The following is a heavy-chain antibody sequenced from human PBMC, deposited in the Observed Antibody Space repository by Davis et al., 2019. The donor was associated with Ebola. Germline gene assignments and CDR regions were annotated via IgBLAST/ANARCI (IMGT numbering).Heavy chain of an antibody. D-gene: IGHD6-6*01. V-gene: IGHV4-34*01. CDR3: ARGPSIAGFDY. J-gene: IGHJ4*02. Sequence: MPSDTLSPPCTVPGGSISSYYWSWIRQPPGKGLEWIGEINHSESTNYNPSLKSRVTISVDTSKNQFSLKLSSVTAADTAVYYCARGPSIAGFDYWGQGTLVTVSS. CDR1: GGSISSYY. CDR2: INHSEST.